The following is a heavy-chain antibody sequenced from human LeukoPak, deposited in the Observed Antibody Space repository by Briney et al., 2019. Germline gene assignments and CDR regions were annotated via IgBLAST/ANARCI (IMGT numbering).Heavy chain of an antibody. CDR3: ARDNALYFDY. J-gene: IGHJ4*02. V-gene: IGHV4-61*02. CDR2: IYTVGNT. Sequence: PSETLSLTCTVSGGSISSGSYYWSWIRQPAGEGLEWTGRIYTVGNTNYNPSLKSRVTISVDTSKNQFSLKLSSVTAADTAVYYCARDNALYFDYWGQGTLVTVSS. CDR1: GGSISSGSYY.